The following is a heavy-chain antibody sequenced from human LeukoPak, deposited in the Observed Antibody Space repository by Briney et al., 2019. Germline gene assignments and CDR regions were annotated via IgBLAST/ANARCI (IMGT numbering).Heavy chain of an antibody. CDR2: ISHDASET. CDR1: GFTLSAYP. CDR3: ARAQRDGYNQIDY. J-gene: IGHJ4*02. Sequence: PGGSLRLSCAASGFTLSAYPMHWLRQRPGKGLESLAVISHDASETYYANSVKGRFTISRDNSKDTLYLQMTSLRGEDTAVYYCARAQRDGYNQIDYWGQGTLVVVSS. V-gene: IGHV3-30*04. D-gene: IGHD5-24*01.